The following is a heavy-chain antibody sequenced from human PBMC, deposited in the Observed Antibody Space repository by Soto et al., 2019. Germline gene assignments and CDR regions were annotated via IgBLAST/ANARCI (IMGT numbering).Heavy chain of an antibody. Sequence: QVQLMQSGAEVKKPGASVKVSCKASGYTFTSYDINWVRQATGQGLEWMGWMNPNSGNTGYAQKFQGRITMTRNTSITTAYMELSSLRSEDTAVYYCARGPYYYYYMDVWGKGTTVTVSS. CDR3: ARGPYYYYYMDV. CDR1: GYTFTSYD. J-gene: IGHJ6*03. V-gene: IGHV1-8*01. CDR2: MNPNSGNT.